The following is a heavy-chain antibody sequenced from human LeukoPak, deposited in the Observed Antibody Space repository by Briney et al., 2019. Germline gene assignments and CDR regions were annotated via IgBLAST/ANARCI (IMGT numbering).Heavy chain of an antibody. CDR1: GGSFSGYY. CDR3: ARGRFTFNDY. D-gene: IGHD2/OR15-2a*01. CDR2: INHSGST. J-gene: IGHJ4*02. Sequence: PSETLSLTCAVYGGSFSGYYWSWIRQPPGKGLEWIGEINHSGSTNYNPSLKSRVTISVDTSKNQFSLKLSSVTAADTAVCYCARGRFTFNDYWGQGTLVTVSS. V-gene: IGHV4-34*01.